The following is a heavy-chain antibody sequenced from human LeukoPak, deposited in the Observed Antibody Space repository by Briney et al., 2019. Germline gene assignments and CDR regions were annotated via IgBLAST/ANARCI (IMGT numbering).Heavy chain of an antibody. CDR1: GGSVSSGDYY. J-gene: IGHJ4*02. Sequence: SETLSLTCTVSGGSVSSGDYYWTWIRQPPGEGREWIGYIYYSGHTYYNPSLKSRLTMSLDTSKNQFSLNLSSVTATDTAVYFCARGDGDYSFDYWGQGTLVTVSS. D-gene: IGHD4-17*01. CDR3: ARGDGDYSFDY. V-gene: IGHV4-30-4*01. CDR2: IYYSGHT.